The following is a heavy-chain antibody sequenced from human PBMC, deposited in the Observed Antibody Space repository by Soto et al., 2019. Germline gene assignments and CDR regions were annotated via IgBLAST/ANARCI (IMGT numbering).Heavy chain of an antibody. D-gene: IGHD3-22*01. Sequence: GGSMRLSCAASGFTFSSYSMNWVRKAPGKGLEWVSYISSSSSTIYYADSVKGRFTISRDNAKNSLYLQMNSLRDEDTAVYYCARDPPYYYDSSGYYLTPTPDAFDIWGQGTMVTVSS. CDR2: ISSSSSTI. CDR3: ARDPPYYYDSSGYYLTPTPDAFDI. CDR1: GFTFSSYS. V-gene: IGHV3-48*02. J-gene: IGHJ3*02.